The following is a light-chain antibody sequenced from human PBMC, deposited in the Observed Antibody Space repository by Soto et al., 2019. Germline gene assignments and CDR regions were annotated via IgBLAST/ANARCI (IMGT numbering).Light chain of an antibody. CDR1: QSVSSN. J-gene: IGKJ5*01. Sequence: VVMTLPHAPRPVCPGERATLSCRAMQSVSSNLAWYQQKPGQAPRLLIYGASTRATGIPARFSGSGSGTEFTLTISSLQSEDFAVYYCQQYNYWPPAITFGQGTRLEMK. CDR2: GAS. V-gene: IGKV3-15*01. CDR3: QQYNYWPPAIT.